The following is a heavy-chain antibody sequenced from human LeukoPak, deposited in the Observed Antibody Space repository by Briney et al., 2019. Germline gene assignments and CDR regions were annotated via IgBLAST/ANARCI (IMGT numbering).Heavy chain of an antibody. V-gene: IGHV1-46*01. CDR2: INPSGGSA. CDR1: GWTFTNYY. Sequence: ASVKVSCKASGWTFTNYYTHRMRQAPGQGLEWMGIINPSGGSASYAQKFQGRVTMTRDTSTSTVYMELSSLRSEDTAVYYCAGAGVAEQKGGFDYWGQGTLVTVSS. J-gene: IGHJ4*02. CDR3: AGAGVAEQKGGFDY. D-gene: IGHD2-15*01.